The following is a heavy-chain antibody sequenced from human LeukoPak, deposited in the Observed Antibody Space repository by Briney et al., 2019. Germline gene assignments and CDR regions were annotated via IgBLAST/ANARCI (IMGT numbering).Heavy chain of an antibody. V-gene: IGHV3-23*01. CDR1: GFTFSTYA. D-gene: IGHD6-25*01. J-gene: IGHJ4*02. CDR2: ISGRGGIT. Sequence: RGSLRLSCAASGFTFSTYAMTWVRQGPGKGLEWVSAISGRGGITYYANSVKGRFTISRDNSMNTLYLQMNSLRAENTAIYYCAKDSLPTSGCRGYFHYWGQGTLVTVSS. CDR3: AKDSLPTSGCRGYFHY.